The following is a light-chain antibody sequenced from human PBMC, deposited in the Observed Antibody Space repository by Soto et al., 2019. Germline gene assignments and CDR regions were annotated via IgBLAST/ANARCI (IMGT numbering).Light chain of an antibody. CDR2: KAS. CDR1: QSISNW. V-gene: IGKV1-5*03. J-gene: IGKJ1*01. Sequence: IQMTQSPSILSASVGDRVTITCRASQSISNWLAWYQQKPGKAPKILIYKASSLESGVPSRFSGSGSETDFTLTITSLQPDDFATYYCQQYNGYRWTFGQGTKVDIK. CDR3: QQYNGYRWT.